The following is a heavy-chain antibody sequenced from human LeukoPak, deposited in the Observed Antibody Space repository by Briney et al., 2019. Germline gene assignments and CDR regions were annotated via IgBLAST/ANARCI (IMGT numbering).Heavy chain of an antibody. J-gene: IGHJ6*03. V-gene: IGHV3-11*01. CDR1: GFTFSDYY. D-gene: IGHD4-17*01. CDR2: ISSSGSTI. CDR3: ARGHDYGDYYYYYYMDV. Sequence: PGGSLRLSCAASGFTFSDYYISWIRQAPGKGLEWVSYISSSGSTIYYADSVKGRFTISRDNAKNSLYLQMNSPRAEDTAVYYCARGHDYGDYYYYYYMDVWGKGTTVTVSS.